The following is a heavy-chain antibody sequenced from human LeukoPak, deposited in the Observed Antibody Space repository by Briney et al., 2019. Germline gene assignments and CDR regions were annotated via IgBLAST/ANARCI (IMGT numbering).Heavy chain of an antibody. Sequence: GGSLRLSCAASGFTFSSYGMYWVRQAPGKGLEWVAVIWYDGSNKYYADSVKGRFTISRDNSKNTLYLQMNSLRAEDTAVYYCARDRITGYYYYGMDVWGQGTTVTVSS. J-gene: IGHJ6*02. CDR3: ARDRITGYYYYGMDV. D-gene: IGHD3-16*01. V-gene: IGHV3-33*01. CDR2: IWYDGSNK. CDR1: GFTFSSYG.